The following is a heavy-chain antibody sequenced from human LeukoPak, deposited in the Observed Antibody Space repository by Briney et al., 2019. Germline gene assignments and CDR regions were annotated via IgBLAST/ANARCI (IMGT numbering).Heavy chain of an antibody. CDR2: IYYSGST. D-gene: IGHD3-10*01. J-gene: IGHJ4*02. V-gene: IGHV4-59*01. CDR3: ARHYSGAGVYDF. Sequence: SETLSLTCTVSGGSISSYYWSWIRQPPGKGLEWIGYIYYSGSTNYNPSLKSRVTISVDTSKNQFSLKLSSVTAADTAVYYCARHYSGAGVYDFWGQGTLVTVSS. CDR1: GGSISSYY.